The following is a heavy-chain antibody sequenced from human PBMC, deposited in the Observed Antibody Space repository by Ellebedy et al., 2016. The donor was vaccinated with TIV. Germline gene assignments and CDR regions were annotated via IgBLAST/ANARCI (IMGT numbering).Heavy chain of an antibody. V-gene: IGHV1-2*02. CDR3: ARDGAVAGTGIDY. Sequence: ASVKVSXKASGYTFTGYYMHWVRQAPGQGLEWMGWINPNSGGTNYAQKFQGRVTMTRDTSISTAYMELSRLRSDDTAVYYCARDGAVAGTGIDYWGQGTLVTVSS. CDR1: GYTFTGYY. D-gene: IGHD6-19*01. J-gene: IGHJ4*02. CDR2: INPNSGGT.